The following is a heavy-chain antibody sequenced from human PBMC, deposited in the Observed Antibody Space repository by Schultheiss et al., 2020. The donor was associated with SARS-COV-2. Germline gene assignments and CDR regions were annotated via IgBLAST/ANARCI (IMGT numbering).Heavy chain of an antibody. J-gene: IGHJ4*02. CDR3: ARVQRYYDYVWAGYFDY. CDR1: GYTFTSYD. D-gene: IGHD3-16*01. Sequence: ASVKVSCKASGYTFTSYDINWVRQATGQGLEWMGWINPNSGGTNYAQKLQGRVTMTTDTSTSTAYMELSRLRSDDTAVYYCARVQRYYDYVWAGYFDYWGQGTLVTVSS. V-gene: IGHV1-18*01. CDR2: INPNSGGT.